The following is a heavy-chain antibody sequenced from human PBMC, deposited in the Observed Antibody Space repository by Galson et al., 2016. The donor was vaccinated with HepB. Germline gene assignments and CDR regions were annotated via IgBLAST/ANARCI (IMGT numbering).Heavy chain of an antibody. CDR2: RTM. Sequence: RTMYYADSVKGRFTISRDNAKNTLYLQMNTLRAEDTAVYYCARGYFYDSSGYSSVNENYFDYWGQGTLVTVSS. D-gene: IGHD3-22*01. J-gene: IGHJ4*02. CDR3: ARGYFYDSSGYSSVNENYFDY. V-gene: IGHV3-48*03.